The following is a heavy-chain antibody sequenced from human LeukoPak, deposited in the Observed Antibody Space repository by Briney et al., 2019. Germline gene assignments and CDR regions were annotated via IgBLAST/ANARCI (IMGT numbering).Heavy chain of an antibody. Sequence: SETLSLTCAVYGESFSGYSWSWIRQPPGKGLEWIGEINHSGSTNYNPSLKSRVNISVDTSKNHFFLKVSSVTAADTAVYYCATLLVGAIDYWGQGTLVTVSS. V-gene: IGHV4-34*01. CDR2: INHSGST. J-gene: IGHJ4*02. D-gene: IGHD1-26*01. CDR3: ATLLVGAIDY. CDR1: GESFSGYS.